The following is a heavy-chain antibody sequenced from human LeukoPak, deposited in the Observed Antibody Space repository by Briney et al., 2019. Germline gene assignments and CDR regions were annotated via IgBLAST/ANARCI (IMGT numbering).Heavy chain of an antibody. CDR2: INPSGGST. J-gene: IGHJ5*02. CDR3: ARDVNDILTGYSANWFDP. Sequence: ASVKVSCKASGYTFTSYYMHWVRQAPGQGLEWMGIINPSGGSTSYAQKFQGRVTMTRDTSTSTVYMELSSLRCEDTAVYYCARDVNDILTGYSANWFDPWGQGTLVTVSS. CDR1: GYTFTSYY. V-gene: IGHV1-46*01. D-gene: IGHD3-9*01.